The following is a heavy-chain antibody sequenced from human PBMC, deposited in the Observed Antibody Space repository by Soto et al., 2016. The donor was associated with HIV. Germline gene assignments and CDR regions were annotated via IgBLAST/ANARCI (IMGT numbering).Heavy chain of an antibody. CDR3: VRGSPASGSDHPLFAD. CDR1: GFTLSSYW. V-gene: IGHV3-74*01. Sequence: EVQLVESGGGLVQPGGSLRLSCAASGFTLSSYWMHWVRQAPGKGPVWVSRINSDGTDTTYADSVKGRFTISRDNAKNTLYLQINSLRAEDTAVYYCVRGSPASGSDHPLFADWGQGTLVTVSS. CDR2: INSDGTDT. J-gene: IGHJ4*02. D-gene: IGHD3-10*01.